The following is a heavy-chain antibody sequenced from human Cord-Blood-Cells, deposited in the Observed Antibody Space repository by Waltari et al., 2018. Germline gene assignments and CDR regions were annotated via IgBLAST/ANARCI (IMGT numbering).Heavy chain of an antibody. CDR3: ARELRRIAVSPNDYYYYGMDV. D-gene: IGHD1-1*01. V-gene: IGHV1-69*06. J-gene: IGHJ6*02. CDR1: GGTFSSYA. Sequence: QVQLVQSGAEVKKPGSSVKVSCKAYGGTFSSYAIRWVRQDPGQGLEGMGGIIPIFGTANYAQKFQGRVTITADKSTSTAYMELSSLRSEDTAVYYCARELRRIAVSPNDYYYYGMDVWGQGTTVTVSS. CDR2: IIPIFGTA.